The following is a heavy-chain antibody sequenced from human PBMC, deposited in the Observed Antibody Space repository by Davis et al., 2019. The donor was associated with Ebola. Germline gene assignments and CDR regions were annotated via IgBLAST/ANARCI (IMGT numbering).Heavy chain of an antibody. V-gene: IGHV1-18*04. J-gene: IGHJ4*02. CDR3: ARTPGQKYLQSFDY. D-gene: IGHD4-11*01. Sequence: ASVKVSCKASGYIFSNYCISWVRQAPGQGLEWMGWIGPYKENTFYAQKVQGRVTMTTDTSTSTAYMELRSLRSDDTAVYYCARTPGQKYLQSFDYWAQGTLVTVSS. CDR1: GYIFSNYC. CDR2: IGPYKENT.